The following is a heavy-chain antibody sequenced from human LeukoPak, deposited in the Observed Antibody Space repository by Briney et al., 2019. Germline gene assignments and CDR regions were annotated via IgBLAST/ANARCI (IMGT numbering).Heavy chain of an antibody. V-gene: IGHV4-34*01. Sequence: SETLSLTCAVYGGSFRAYYWSWIRQPPGKGLEWIGEINHDGTTNYNPSLKSRVIMSVDASKSQFFLTLTPVTAADTAVYYCAREGAYTNFVNRFDAWGQGTLVTVSS. CDR2: INHDGTT. J-gene: IGHJ5*02. D-gene: IGHD2-2*02. CDR3: AREGAYTNFVNRFDA. CDR1: GGSFRAYY.